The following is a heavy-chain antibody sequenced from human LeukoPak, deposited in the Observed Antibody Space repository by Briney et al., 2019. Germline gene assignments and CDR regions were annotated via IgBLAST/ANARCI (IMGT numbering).Heavy chain of an antibody. CDR1: GGSISSYY. CDR3: ARSNSYGYAYYYYYMDV. J-gene: IGHJ6*03. CDR2: IYYSGST. D-gene: IGHD5-18*01. Sequence: PSETLSLTCTVSGGSISSYYWSWIRQPPGKGLEWIGYIYYSGSTNYNPSLKSRVTISVDTSKNQFSPKLSSVTAADTAVYYCARSNSYGYAYYYYYMDVWGKGTTVTVSS. V-gene: IGHV4-59*01.